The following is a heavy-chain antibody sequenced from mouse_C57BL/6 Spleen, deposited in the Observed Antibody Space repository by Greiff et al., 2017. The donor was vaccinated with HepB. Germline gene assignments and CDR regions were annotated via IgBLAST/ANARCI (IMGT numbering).Heavy chain of an antibody. V-gene: IGHV1-22*01. CDR2: INPNNGGT. CDR1: GYTFTDYN. Sequence: EVQLQQSGPELVKPGASVKMSCKASGYTFTDYNMHWVKQSHGKSLEWIGYINPNNGGTSYNQKFKGKATLTVNKSSSTAYMELRSLTSEDSAVYYCVRGYYYGSSPFAYWGQGTLVTVSA. J-gene: IGHJ3*01. D-gene: IGHD1-1*01. CDR3: VRGYYYGSSPFAY.